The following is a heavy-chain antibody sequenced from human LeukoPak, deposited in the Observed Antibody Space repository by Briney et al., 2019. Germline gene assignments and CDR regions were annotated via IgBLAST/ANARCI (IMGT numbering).Heavy chain of an antibody. Sequence: GGSLRLSCAASGFTFSSFWMTWVRQAPGKWLEWVANIRQDGSAKYYVDSVKGRFTISRDNAKNSLCLQLNSLRAEDTAVYYCARDYYASGSHDSWGQGALVTVSS. CDR1: GFTFSSFW. V-gene: IGHV3-7*04. CDR3: ARDYYASGSHDS. J-gene: IGHJ4*02. D-gene: IGHD3-10*01. CDR2: IRQDGSAK.